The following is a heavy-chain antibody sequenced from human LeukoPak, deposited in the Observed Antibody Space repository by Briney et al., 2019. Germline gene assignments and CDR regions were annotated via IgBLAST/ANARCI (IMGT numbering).Heavy chain of an antibody. D-gene: IGHD3-16*01. CDR2: MNQAGNDK. CDR1: GFTFSMYW. J-gene: IGHJ4*02. CDR3: ARGTYYYEF. V-gene: IGHV3-7*04. Sequence: PGGSLRLSCAVSGFTFSMYWMTWVRQAPGKGLEWVAYMNQAGNDKKYLGSVKGRFTISRDNAKKALYLQMNSLRAEDTAVYYCARGTYYYEFWGQGTLVTVSS.